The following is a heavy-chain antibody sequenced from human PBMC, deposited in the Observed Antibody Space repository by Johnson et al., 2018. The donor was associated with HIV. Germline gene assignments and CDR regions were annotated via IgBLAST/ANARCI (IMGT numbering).Heavy chain of an antibody. CDR1: GVTLTNTW. CDR3: TTDPTSILWFREVGRDAFDI. V-gene: IGHV3-15*01. D-gene: IGHD3-10*01. J-gene: IGHJ3*02. CDR2: IKNKIDGGTI. Sequence: VQLVESGGGLVNPGGSLKLSCAASGVTLTNTWMNWVRQAPGKGLEWVGLIKNKIDGGTIDYAAPVKGRFTISRDDSKNTLYLQMNSLKTEDTAVYYCTTDPTSILWFREVGRDAFDIWGQGTMVTVSS.